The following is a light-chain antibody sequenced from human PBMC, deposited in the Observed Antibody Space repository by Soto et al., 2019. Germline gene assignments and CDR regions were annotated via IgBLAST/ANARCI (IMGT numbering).Light chain of an antibody. V-gene: IGKV2D-29*01. CDR2: EGS. CDR1: ASLLHSDLKTH. Sequence: ILMNQNARSLLVSPGQPASISCKSSASLLHSDLKTHLYWHQQKEGQPPHLLVFEGSNLYSGVPDRFSGSGAGADFLLNISRVEAEDVSVDYSMQNIQVLPTFGQGTRLDIK. CDR3: MQNIQVLPT. J-gene: IGKJ5*01.